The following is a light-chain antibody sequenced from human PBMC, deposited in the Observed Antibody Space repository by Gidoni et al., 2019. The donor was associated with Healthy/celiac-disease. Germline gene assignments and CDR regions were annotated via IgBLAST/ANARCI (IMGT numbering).Light chain of an antibody. Sequence: ELVMTQSPATMSVSPGERATLSCRASQRVSSNLPWYQQKPGQAPRLLIYGASTRATGIPARFSGSGSGTEFTLTISSLQSEDFAVYYCQQYNNWPTWTFGQGTKVEIK. CDR1: QRVSSN. CDR3: QQYNNWPTWT. V-gene: IGKV3-15*01. J-gene: IGKJ1*01. CDR2: GAS.